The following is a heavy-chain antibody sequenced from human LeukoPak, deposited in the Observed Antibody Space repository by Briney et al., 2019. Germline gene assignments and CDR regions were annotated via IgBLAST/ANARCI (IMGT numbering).Heavy chain of an antibody. CDR3: AKASLVVPAAMYDY. J-gene: IGHJ4*02. CDR1: GFTFNSYA. CDR2: ISGSGGST. Sequence: GGSLRLSCEASGFTFNSYAMSWVRQAPGKGLEWVSAISGSGGSTYYADSVKGRFTISRDNSKNTLYLQMNSLRAEDTAVYYCAKASLVVPAAMYDYWGQGTLVTVSS. D-gene: IGHD2-2*01. V-gene: IGHV3-23*01.